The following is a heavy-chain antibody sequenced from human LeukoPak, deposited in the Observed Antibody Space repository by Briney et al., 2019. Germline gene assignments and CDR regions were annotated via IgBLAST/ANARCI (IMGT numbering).Heavy chain of an antibody. V-gene: IGHV3-7*01. D-gene: IGHD3-22*01. J-gene: IGHJ4*02. CDR1: GFTFTNDF. CDR2: MKVDGTDI. CDR3: ARGDLYDSSGYTY. Sequence: PGGSLRLSCAASGFTFTNDFMTWVRQAPGKGLEWVTNMKVDGTDIHYVDSVKGRFTISSDNARNSLYLQMNSLRAEDTAVYYCARGDLYDSSGYTYWGQGTLVTVSS.